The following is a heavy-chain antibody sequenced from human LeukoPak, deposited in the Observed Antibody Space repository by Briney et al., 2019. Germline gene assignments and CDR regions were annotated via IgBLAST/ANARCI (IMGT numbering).Heavy chain of an antibody. CDR1: GGSFGGYY. D-gene: IGHD6-19*01. V-gene: IGHV4-59*01. CDR3: ARDGLTSGWHDSFDS. J-gene: IGHJ4*02. CDR2: IYYSGST. Sequence: SETLSLTCTISGGSFGGYYWSWIRQPPGEGLEWLGYIYYSGSTNYNPSLNSRATISLDRSRNQFSLKLKFVTAADTAVYFCARDGLTSGWHDSFDSWGQGSMVTVSS.